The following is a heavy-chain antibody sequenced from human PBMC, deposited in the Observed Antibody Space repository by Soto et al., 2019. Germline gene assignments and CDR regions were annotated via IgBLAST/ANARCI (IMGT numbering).Heavy chain of an antibody. Sequence: QVQLQQWGAGLLKPSETLSLTCAVYGGSFSGYYWSWIRQPPGKGLEWIGEINHSGSTNYNPSLKSRVTISVDTSKNQFSPKLSSVTAADTAVYYCARGRGLYCSGGSCYYYYGMDVWGQGTTVTVSS. D-gene: IGHD2-15*01. V-gene: IGHV4-34*01. CDR3: ARGRGLYCSGGSCYYYYGMDV. J-gene: IGHJ6*02. CDR2: INHSGST. CDR1: GGSFSGYY.